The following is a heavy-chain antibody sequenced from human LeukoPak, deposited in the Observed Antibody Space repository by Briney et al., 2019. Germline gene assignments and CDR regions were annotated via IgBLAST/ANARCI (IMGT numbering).Heavy chain of an antibody. Sequence: GSSVKVSCKASGATFTSYAISWVRQAPGQRLEWMGGIIPIFGTANYAQNFQGRVTITADESTSTAYMELSSLRSEDTAVYYCARDNSVRDEAWWFNPWGQGTLVTVSS. J-gene: IGHJ5*02. V-gene: IGHV1-69*01. D-gene: IGHD5-24*01. CDR2: IIPIFGTA. CDR3: ARDNSVRDEAWWFNP. CDR1: GATFTSYA.